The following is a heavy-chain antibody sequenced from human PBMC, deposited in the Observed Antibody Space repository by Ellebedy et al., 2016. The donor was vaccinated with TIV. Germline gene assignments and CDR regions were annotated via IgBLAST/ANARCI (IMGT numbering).Heavy chain of an antibody. J-gene: IGHJ4*02. D-gene: IGHD3-22*01. CDR1: GGSISSYY. CDR2: IYYSWSP. CDR3: ARYVSYFETVHQIDYYFDS. Sequence: SETLSLTCTVSGGSISSYYWSWIRQPPGKGLEWIGHIYYSWSPNYNHSLKSRVTISVDTSKNQFFLKLTSVTAADMAVYYCARYVSYFETVHQIDYYFDSWGQGTLVTVSS. V-gene: IGHV4-59*08.